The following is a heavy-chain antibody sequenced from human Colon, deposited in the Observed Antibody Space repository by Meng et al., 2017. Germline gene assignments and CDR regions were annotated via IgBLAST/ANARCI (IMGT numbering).Heavy chain of an antibody. CDR1: GFTFSNYA. D-gene: IGHD3-3*01. CDR2: ITVTGAST. J-gene: IGHJ4*02. CDR3: AKDYQEWLSYSFDY. Sequence: EVQLWESGGGLVQPGGSLRLPWAPSGFTFSNYAMSWVRQAPGKGLEWVSAITVTGASTYYADSVKGRFSISRDNSKNTLYLQMNSLRAEDTAVYYCAKDYQEWLSYSFDYWGQGTLVTVSS. V-gene: IGHV3-23*01.